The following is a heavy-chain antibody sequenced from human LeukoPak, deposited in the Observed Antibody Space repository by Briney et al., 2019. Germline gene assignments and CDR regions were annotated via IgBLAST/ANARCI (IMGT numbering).Heavy chain of an antibody. CDR1: GGSFSGYY. D-gene: IGHD2-21*02. CDR2: INHSGST. J-gene: IGHJ4*02. V-gene: IGHV4-34*01. Sequence: SETLSLTCAVYGGSFSGYYWSWIRQPPRKGLEWIGEINHSGSTNYNPSLKSRVTISVDTSKNQFSLKLSSVTAADTAVYYCAITYCGGDCYSGIYFDYWGQGTLVTVSS. CDR3: AITYCGGDCYSGIYFDY.